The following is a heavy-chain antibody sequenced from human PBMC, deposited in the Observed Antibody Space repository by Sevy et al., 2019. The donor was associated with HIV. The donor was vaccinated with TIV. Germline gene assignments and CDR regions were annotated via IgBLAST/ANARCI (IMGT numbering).Heavy chain of an antibody. D-gene: IGHD6-19*01. J-gene: IGHJ4*02. V-gene: IGHV6-1*01. Sequence: SQTLSLTCVISGDSVSRNGAAWNWIRQSPSRGLEWLGRSYYRSTWHKDYAISVKSRLTITTDTSKNQFFLQLNSVNPDDTAMYYCARAVAGVYYFDYWGQGTLVTVSS. CDR3: ARAVAGVYYFDY. CDR1: GDSVSRNGAA. CDR2: SYYRSTWHK.